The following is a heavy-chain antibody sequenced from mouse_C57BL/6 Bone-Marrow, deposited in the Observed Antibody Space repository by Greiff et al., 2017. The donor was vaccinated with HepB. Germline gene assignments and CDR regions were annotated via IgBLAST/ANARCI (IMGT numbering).Heavy chain of an antibody. D-gene: IGHD1-1*01. CDR3: AKEPTSYGSSWYFDV. CDR1: GFSLTSYG. J-gene: IGHJ1*03. CDR2: IWSGGST. V-gene: IGHV2-4*01. Sequence: QVQLQQSGPGLVQPSQSLSITCTVSGFSLTSYGVHWVRQPPGKGLEWLGVIWSGGSTDYNAAFISRLSISKDNSKSQVFFKMNSLQADDTAIYYCAKEPTSYGSSWYFDVWGTGTTVTVSS.